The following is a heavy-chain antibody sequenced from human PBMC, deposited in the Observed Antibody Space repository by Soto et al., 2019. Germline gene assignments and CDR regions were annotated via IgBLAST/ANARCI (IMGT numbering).Heavy chain of an antibody. CDR3: AKDRVDYGDYRGLDY. V-gene: IGHV3-23*01. CDR2: ISGSGTNR. CDR1: GFTFSSYA. D-gene: IGHD4-17*01. J-gene: IGHJ4*02. Sequence: EVQLLESGGGLVQPGGSLRLSCAASGFTFSSYAMTWVRQAPGKGLEWVSAISGSGTNRYYADSVKGRFTISRDNSKNTLYLQMNSLRAEDTAVYDCAKDRVDYGDYRGLDYWGQGTLVTVSS.